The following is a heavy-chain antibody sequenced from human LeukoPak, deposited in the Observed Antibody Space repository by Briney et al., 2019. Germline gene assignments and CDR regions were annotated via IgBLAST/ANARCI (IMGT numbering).Heavy chain of an antibody. Sequence: SETLSLTCTVSGGSVSSHNSYWSWIRQPPGKGLEWIGYIYYSGTTNYNPSLKSRVTISVDTSKNQFSLKVRSVTAADTAVYYCARGDPHYNSGWYIKGFDSWGQGTLVTVSS. D-gene: IGHD6-19*01. CDR3: ARGDPHYNSGWYIKGFDS. J-gene: IGHJ5*01. CDR2: IYYSGTT. V-gene: IGHV4-61*01. CDR1: GGSVSSHNSY.